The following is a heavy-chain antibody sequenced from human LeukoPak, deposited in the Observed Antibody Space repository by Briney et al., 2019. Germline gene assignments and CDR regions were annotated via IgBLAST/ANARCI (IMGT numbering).Heavy chain of an antibody. CDR1: GFTVSSNY. V-gene: IGHV3-48*01. Sequence: PGGSLRLSCAASGFTVSSNYMNWVRQAPGKGLEWVSYISSSSSTIYYADSVKGRFTISRDNAKNSLYLQMNSLRAEDTAVYYCARGGVEWGYRAAFDIWGQGTMVTVS. D-gene: IGHD5-12*01. CDR3: ARGGVEWGYRAAFDI. CDR2: ISSSSSTI. J-gene: IGHJ3*02.